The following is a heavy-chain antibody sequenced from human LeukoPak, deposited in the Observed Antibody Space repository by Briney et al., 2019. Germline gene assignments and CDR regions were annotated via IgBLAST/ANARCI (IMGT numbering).Heavy chain of an antibody. CDR3: TRSRYNSGWDDY. CDR2: IKEDGSEK. D-gene: IGHD6-19*01. V-gene: IGHV3-7*01. Sequence: GGSLRLSCAASGFAFSSSWTSWVRQAPGKGLEWVANIKEDGSEKYYVDSVRGRFTISRDNAENSLYLQMNSLRAEDTAVYYCTRSRYNSGWDDYWGQGTLVTVSS. J-gene: IGHJ4*02. CDR1: GFAFSSSW.